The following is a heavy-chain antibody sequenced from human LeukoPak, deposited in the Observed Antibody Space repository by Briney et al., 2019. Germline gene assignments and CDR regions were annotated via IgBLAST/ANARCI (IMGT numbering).Heavy chain of an antibody. CDR2: LNPNTGGT. V-gene: IGHV1-2*06. D-gene: IGHD3-10*01. CDR3: ARVPRSGSYIYFDY. CDR1: GYTFTSYA. J-gene: IGHJ4*02. Sequence: ASVKVSCKTSGYTFTSYAMNWVRQAPGQGLEWMGRLNPNTGGTNYAQNFQGRVAMTRDTSISTVYMELSSLRSDDTALYYCARVPRSGSYIYFDYWGQGTLVTVSS.